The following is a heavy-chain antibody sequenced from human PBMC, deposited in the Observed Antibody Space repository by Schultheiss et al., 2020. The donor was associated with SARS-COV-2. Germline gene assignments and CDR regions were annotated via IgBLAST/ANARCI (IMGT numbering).Heavy chain of an antibody. CDR2: INHSGST. V-gene: IGHV4-34*01. Sequence: SETLSLTCAVYGGSFSGYYWSWIRQPPGKGLEWIGEINHSGSTNYNPSLKSRVTISVDTSKNQFSLKLSSVTAADTAVYYCARGTKGTTVWFDPWGQGTLVTVSS. CDR1: GGSFSGYY. CDR3: ARGTKGTTVWFDP. D-gene: IGHD4-17*01. J-gene: IGHJ5*02.